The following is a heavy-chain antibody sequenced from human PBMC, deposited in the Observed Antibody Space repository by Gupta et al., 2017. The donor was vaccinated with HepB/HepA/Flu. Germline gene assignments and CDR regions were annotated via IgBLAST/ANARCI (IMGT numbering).Heavy chain of an antibody. Sequence: EVQLVESGGGLVQPGRSLRLSCTTSGFAFGDFAMTWVRQATGKGLEWVGYIRAKAYGGTAEISASVKGRLTISRDDTKTVADLQMNGLKTDDTAVYYCTRGSGRFEYWGQGTLVTVSA. V-gene: IGHV3-49*04. D-gene: IGHD6-25*01. CDR3: TRGSGRFEY. CDR1: GFAFGDFA. CDR2: IRAKAYGGTA. J-gene: IGHJ4*02.